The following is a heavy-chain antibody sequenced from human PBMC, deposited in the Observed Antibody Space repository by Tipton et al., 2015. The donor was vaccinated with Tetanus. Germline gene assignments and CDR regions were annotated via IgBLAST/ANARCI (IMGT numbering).Heavy chain of an antibody. CDR3: AREMGTGFGAFDI. CDR2: IFPGDSNT. CDR1: GYRFTSYW. D-gene: IGHD5-24*01. V-gene: IGHV5-51*01. Sequence: QLVQSGAEVKKPGESLKISCKGSGYRFTSYWIGWVRQMPGKGLEWMGIIFPGDSNTRYSPSFQGQVTISADKSSSTAYLQWSSLKASDTAMYYCAREMGTGFGAFDIWGRGAMVTVSS. J-gene: IGHJ3*02.